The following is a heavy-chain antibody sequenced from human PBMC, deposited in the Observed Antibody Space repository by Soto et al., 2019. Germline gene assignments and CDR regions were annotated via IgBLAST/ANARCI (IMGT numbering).Heavy chain of an antibody. V-gene: IGHV3-23*01. CDR2: ISGSGGST. J-gene: IGHJ4*02. D-gene: IGHD3-10*01. CDR3: AKDLDYYGSGSSDDY. Sequence: GGSLRLSCAASGFTFSSYAMSWVRQAPGKGLEWVSAISGSGGSTYYADSVKGRFTISRDNSKNTLYLQMNSLRAEDTAVYYCAKDLDYYGSGSSDDYWGQGTLVTVSS. CDR1: GFTFSSYA.